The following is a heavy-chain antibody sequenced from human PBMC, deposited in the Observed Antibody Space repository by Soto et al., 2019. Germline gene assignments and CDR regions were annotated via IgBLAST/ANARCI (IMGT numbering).Heavy chain of an antibody. D-gene: IGHD3-3*01. V-gene: IGHV3-30-3*01. CDR2: ISYDGSNK. CDR3: ARDPGGTDFAEWTYYFDY. J-gene: IGHJ4*02. CDR1: GFTFSSYA. Sequence: QVQLVESGGGVVQPGRSLRLSCAASGFTFSSYAMHWVRQAPGKGLEWVAVISYDGSNKYYADSVKGRFTISRDNSKNTRYLQMNSLRAEETAVYYCARDPGGTDFAEWTYYFDYWGQGTLVTVSS.